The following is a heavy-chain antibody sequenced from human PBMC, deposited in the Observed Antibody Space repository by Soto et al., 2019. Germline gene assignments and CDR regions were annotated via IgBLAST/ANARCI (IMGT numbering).Heavy chain of an antibody. CDR3: AKRGSSSWWGFGY. Sequence: EVQLVESGGGLVKPGGSLRLSCAASGFTFSSYTMNWVRQAPGKGLEWVSAISGSGGSTYYADSVKGRFTISRDNSKNTLYLQMNSLRAEDTAVYYCAKRGSSSWWGFGYWGQGTLVTVSS. D-gene: IGHD6-13*01. V-gene: IGHV3-23*04. CDR1: GFTFSSYT. CDR2: ISGSGGST. J-gene: IGHJ4*02.